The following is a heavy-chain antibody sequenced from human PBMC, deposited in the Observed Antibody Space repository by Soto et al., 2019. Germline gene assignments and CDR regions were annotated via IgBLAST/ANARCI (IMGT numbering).Heavy chain of an antibody. J-gene: IGHJ4*02. CDR1: GGSISSYY. Sequence: QVQLQESGPGLVKPSETLSLMCTVSGGSISSYYWSWIRQPPGKGLEWIGYIYYSGSTNYNPSLTCRVPISVDTSKTQFSLKLSSVTAADTAVYYCARERRDGYKHYFDYWGQGTLVTVSS. V-gene: IGHV4-59*01. CDR3: ARERRDGYKHYFDY. D-gene: IGHD5-12*01. CDR2: IYYSGST.